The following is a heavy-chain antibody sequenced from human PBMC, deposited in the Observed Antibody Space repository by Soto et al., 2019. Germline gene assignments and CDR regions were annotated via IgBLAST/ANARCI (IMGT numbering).Heavy chain of an antibody. CDR1: GGSFSDYS. V-gene: IGHV4-34*01. CDR2: INHSGST. Sequence: PSETLSLTCAVYGGSFSDYSWTWIRQPPGKGLEWIGEINHSGSTYYNPSLKSRVTISMDTSKNQFSLELSSVTAADTAVYYCASPTRYSSGWYYFDYWGQGTLVTVSS. CDR3: ASPTRYSSGWYYFDY. J-gene: IGHJ4*02. D-gene: IGHD6-19*01.